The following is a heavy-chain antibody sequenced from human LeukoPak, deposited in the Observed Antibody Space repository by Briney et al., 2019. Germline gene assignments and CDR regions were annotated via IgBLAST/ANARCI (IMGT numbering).Heavy chain of an antibody. J-gene: IGHJ5*02. Sequence: SETLSLTCTVSGGSISSYYWSWIRQPPGKGLEWIGYIYYSGSTNYNPSLKSRVTISVDTSKNQFSLKLSSVTAADTAVYYCARHGSIAALLWFDPWGQGTLVTVSS. CDR1: GGSISSYY. CDR2: IYYSGST. D-gene: IGHD6-6*01. V-gene: IGHV4-59*08. CDR3: ARHGSIAALLWFDP.